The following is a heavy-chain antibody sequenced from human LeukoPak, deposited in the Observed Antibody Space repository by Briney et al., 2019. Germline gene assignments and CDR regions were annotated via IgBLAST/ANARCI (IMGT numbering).Heavy chain of an antibody. Sequence: SETLSLTCTVSGGSISSSYYWGWIRQPPGKGLEWIGSIYYSGSTNYNPSLKSRVTISVDTSKNQFSLKLSSVTAADTAVYYCAKPTGTFDFDYWGQGTLVTVSS. J-gene: IGHJ4*02. CDR3: AKPTGTFDFDY. CDR1: GGSISSSYY. CDR2: IYYSGST. V-gene: IGHV4-39*07. D-gene: IGHD4-17*01.